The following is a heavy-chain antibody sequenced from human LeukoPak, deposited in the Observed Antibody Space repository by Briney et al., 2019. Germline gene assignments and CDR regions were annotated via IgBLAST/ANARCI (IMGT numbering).Heavy chain of an antibody. Sequence: GESLKISCKGSGYSFTSYWIGWVRQIPGKGLEWMGIIYPGDSDTRYSPSFQGQVTISADKSISTAYLQWSSLKASDTAMYYCARRTTYYDILTGWEDWFDPWGQGTLVTVSS. D-gene: IGHD3-9*01. CDR1: GYSFTSYW. CDR2: IYPGDSDT. J-gene: IGHJ5*02. V-gene: IGHV5-51*01. CDR3: ARRTTYYDILTGWEDWFDP.